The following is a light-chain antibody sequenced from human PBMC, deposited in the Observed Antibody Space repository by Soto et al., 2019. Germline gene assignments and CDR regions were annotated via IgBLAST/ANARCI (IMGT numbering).Light chain of an antibody. CDR3: QQYGSSPWT. J-gene: IGKJ1*01. CDR2: GAS. V-gene: IGKV3-20*01. CDR1: QSVSSSY. Sequence: EIVLTQSPGTLSFSPGERATLSCRASQSVSSSYLAWYQQKPGQAPRLLSYGASSRATGIPDRFSGSGSGTDFTLTISRLEPEDFAVYYCQQYGSSPWTFGQGTKVXIK.